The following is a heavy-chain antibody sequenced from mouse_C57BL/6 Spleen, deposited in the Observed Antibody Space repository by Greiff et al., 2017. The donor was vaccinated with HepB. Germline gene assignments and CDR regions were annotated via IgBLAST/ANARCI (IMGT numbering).Heavy chain of an antibody. CDR3: ARGSGKGAWFAY. D-gene: IGHD4-1*01. V-gene: IGHV5-4*03. J-gene: IGHJ3*01. CDR1: GFTFSSYA. Sequence: EVKLVESGGGLVKPGGSLKLSCAASGFTFSSYAMSWVRQTPEKRLEWVATISDGGSYTNYPDNVKGRFTISRDNAKNNLFLQMSHLKSEDTAMYSCARGSGKGAWFAYWGQGTLVTVSA. CDR2: ISDGGSYT.